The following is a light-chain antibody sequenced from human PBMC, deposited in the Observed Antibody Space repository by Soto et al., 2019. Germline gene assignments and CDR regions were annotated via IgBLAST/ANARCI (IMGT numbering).Light chain of an antibody. CDR2: AAS. J-gene: IGKJ1*01. V-gene: IGKV1-12*01. Sequence: IPMTQSPSSVSASVGDRVNITCRASQDVSSWLAWYQQKPGKAPNLLIYAASSLQNGVPPRFSGSGFGTDFTLTISSVQPDDFATYYCQQANNFPPTFGQGTKVEVK. CDR3: QQANNFPPT. CDR1: QDVSSW.